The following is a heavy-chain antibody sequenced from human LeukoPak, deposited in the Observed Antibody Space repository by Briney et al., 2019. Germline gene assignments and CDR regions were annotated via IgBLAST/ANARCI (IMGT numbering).Heavy chain of an antibody. CDR3: ARVPLWFGTGYMDV. Sequence: SETLSLTCSVSGDSISSGNWWSWVRQPPGKGLEWIGEIYHGGTTNYNPSLKSRVTISVDTSKNQFSLKLSSVTAADAAFYYCARVPLWFGTGYMDVWGKGTTVIVSS. V-gene: IGHV4-4*02. J-gene: IGHJ6*03. CDR1: GDSISSGNW. CDR2: IYHGGTT. D-gene: IGHD2-21*01.